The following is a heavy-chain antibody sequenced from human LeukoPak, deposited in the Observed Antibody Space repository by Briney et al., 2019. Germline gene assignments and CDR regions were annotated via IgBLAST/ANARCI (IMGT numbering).Heavy chain of an antibody. Sequence: MSSETLSLTCTVSSGSVSSTTYFWSWIRQPPGKGLEWIASINYSGSTYYNPSLKSRVTISVDTSENQFSLKLSSVTAPDTAVYYCERYVVYGSGKYYFDYWGQGTLVTVSS. D-gene: IGHD3-10*01. CDR3: ERYVVYGSGKYYFDY. J-gene: IGHJ4*02. CDR2: INYSGST. CDR1: SGSVSSTTYF. V-gene: IGHV4-39*01.